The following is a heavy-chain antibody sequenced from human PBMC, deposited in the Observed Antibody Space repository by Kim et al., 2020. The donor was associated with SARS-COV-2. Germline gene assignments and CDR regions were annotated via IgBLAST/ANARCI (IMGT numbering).Heavy chain of an antibody. CDR1: GFTFSSYS. CDR2: ISSSSYI. Sequence: GGSLRLSCAASGFTFSSYSMNWVRQAPGKGLEWVSSISSSSYIYYADSVKGRFTISRDNAKNSLYLQMNSLRAEDTAVYYCARVGFGTVTTTLLYWGQGTLVTVSS. J-gene: IGHJ4*02. D-gene: IGHD4-17*01. V-gene: IGHV3-21*01. CDR3: ARVGFGTVTTTLLY.